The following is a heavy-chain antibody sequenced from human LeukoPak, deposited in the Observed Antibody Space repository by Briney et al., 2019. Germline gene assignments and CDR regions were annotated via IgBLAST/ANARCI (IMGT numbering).Heavy chain of an antibody. CDR3: ARYFGDPQGMDV. CDR2: ISWNSGSI. J-gene: IGHJ6*02. Sequence: PGRSLRLSCAASGFTFDDYAMHWVRQAPGKGLEWVSGISWNSGSIGYADSVKGRFTISRDNAKNSLYLQMNSLRDEDTAVYYCARYFGDPQGMDVWGQGTTVTVSS. CDR1: GFTFDDYA. D-gene: IGHD3-10*01. V-gene: IGHV3-9*01.